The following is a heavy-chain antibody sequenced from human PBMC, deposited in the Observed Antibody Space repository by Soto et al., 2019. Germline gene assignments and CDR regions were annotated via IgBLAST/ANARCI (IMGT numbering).Heavy chain of an antibody. CDR1: GDSVNSGTYY. J-gene: IGHJ4*02. CDR2: IYNSGTT. CDR3: ASAKNTTIVPENY. D-gene: IGHD3-22*01. Sequence: PSETLSLTCTVSGDSVNSGTYYWSWIRQPPGKVLEWIVYIYNSGTTDYNPSLKSRVTRSLGTSKKGFSRNLSSVTAGDTAVYYCASAKNTTIVPENYWGQGTLVTVSS. V-gene: IGHV4-61*01.